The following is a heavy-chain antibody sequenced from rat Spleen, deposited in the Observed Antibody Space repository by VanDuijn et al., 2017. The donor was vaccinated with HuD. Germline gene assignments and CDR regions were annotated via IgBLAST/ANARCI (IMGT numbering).Heavy chain of an antibody. CDR3: ARSRAPSYSSYIDYLDY. CDR2: ISYSGRN. Sequence: EVQLQESGPGLVKPSQSLSLTCSVTGYSITSNYWGWIRKFPGNKMEWMGYISYSGRNSYNQSLKSRISITKDTSKNQFFLQLNSVTTEDTATYYCARSRAPSYSSYIDYLDYWGQGVMVTVSS. D-gene: IGHD1-2*01. J-gene: IGHJ2*01. CDR1: GYSITSNY. V-gene: IGHV3-1*01.